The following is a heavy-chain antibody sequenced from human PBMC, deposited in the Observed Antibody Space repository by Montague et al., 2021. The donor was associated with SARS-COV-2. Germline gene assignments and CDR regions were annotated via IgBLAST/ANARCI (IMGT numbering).Heavy chain of an antibody. J-gene: IGHJ6*02. CDR1: EFTVSSHY. CDR3: AARTDYYYGLDV. V-gene: IGHV3-66*01. CDR2: IYSDDST. Sequence: SLRLSCAASEFTVSSHYMSWVRQAPGKGLEWVSVIYSDDSTYYADYLMGRFTISRDNSKNTLHLLMNSLRAEDMAVYYCAARTDYYYGLDVWGQGTTVTVSS.